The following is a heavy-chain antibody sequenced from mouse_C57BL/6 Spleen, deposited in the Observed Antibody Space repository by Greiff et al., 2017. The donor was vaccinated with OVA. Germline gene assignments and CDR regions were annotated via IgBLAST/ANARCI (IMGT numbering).Heavy chain of an antibody. D-gene: IGHD2-12*01. J-gene: IGHJ2*01. CDR2: IYPGSGNT. V-gene: IGHV1-76*01. CDR1: GYTFTDYY. Sequence: QVQLQQSGAELVRPGASVKLSCKASGYTFTDYYINWVKQRPGQGLEWIARIYPGSGNTSYNEKFKGKATLTAEKSSSTAYMQLSSLTSEDSAVYFCARAYVDYFDYWGQGTTLTVSS. CDR3: ARAYVDYFDY.